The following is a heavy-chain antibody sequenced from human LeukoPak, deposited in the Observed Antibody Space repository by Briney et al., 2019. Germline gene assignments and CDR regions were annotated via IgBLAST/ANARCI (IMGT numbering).Heavy chain of an antibody. D-gene: IGHD2-15*01. J-gene: IGHJ3*02. Sequence: KSSETLSLTCAVHGGSFSGYYWSWIRQPPGKGLEWFGYIYYSGNTNYNPSLKSRVTISVDTSKNQFSLKLSSVTAADTAVYYCARVGLPYAFDIWGQGTMVTVSS. CDR1: GGSFSGYY. CDR3: ARVGLPYAFDI. CDR2: IYYSGNT. V-gene: IGHV4-59*01.